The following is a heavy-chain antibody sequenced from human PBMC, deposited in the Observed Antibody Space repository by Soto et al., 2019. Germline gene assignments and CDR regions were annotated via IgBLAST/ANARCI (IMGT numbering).Heavy chain of an antibody. CDR3: ARQHYDFWSGSDIGSSYFDF. CDR1: GYYFTDYW. J-gene: IGHJ2*01. V-gene: IGHV5-51*01. Sequence: GESLKISCHASGYYFTDYWIGWVRQMPGKGLEWMGIIHPRDSDTKYSPSFQGHVTFSVDTSISTAFLQWNSLKASDSAIYYCARQHYDFWSGSDIGSSYFDFWGRGTQVTVSS. D-gene: IGHD3-3*01. CDR2: IHPRDSDT.